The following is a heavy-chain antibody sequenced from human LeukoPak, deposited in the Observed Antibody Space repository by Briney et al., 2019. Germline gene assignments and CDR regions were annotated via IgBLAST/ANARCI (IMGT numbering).Heavy chain of an antibody. J-gene: IGHJ4*02. Sequence: GGSLRLSCAASGFTLSGYAMTWVRQGPGKGLEWVSIISGSGGSTYYADSVKGRFTISRDNSKNTLYLQMNSLRAEDTAVYYCAKDLQGSSWYSPDYWGQGTLVTVSS. CDR1: GFTLSGYA. CDR3: AKDLQGSSWYSPDY. CDR2: ISGSGGST. D-gene: IGHD6-13*01. V-gene: IGHV3-23*01.